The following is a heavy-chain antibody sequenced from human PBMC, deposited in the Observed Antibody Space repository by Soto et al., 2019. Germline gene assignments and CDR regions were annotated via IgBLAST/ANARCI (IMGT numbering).Heavy chain of an antibody. CDR2: ISAYNGDT. CDR1: GYTFTSYG. V-gene: IGHV1-18*04. Sequence: QVQLVQSGAEVKKPGAAVKVSCKASGYTFTSYGVTWVRQAPGQGLGWMGWISAYNGDTNYAQKLQGTVTMTTDTSTSTAYMGLRSVRSDDTSVYYCARGSWLRGDYFDYWGQGTLVTVSS. D-gene: IGHD5-12*01. J-gene: IGHJ4*02. CDR3: ARGSWLRGDYFDY.